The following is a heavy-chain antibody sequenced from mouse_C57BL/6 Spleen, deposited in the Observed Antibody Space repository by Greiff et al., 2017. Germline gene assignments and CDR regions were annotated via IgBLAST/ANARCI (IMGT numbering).Heavy chain of an antibody. V-gene: IGHV5-4*01. D-gene: IGHD1-1*01. CDR1: GFTFSSYA. CDR3: ARERGSSDY. J-gene: IGHJ2*01. CDR2: ISDGGSYT. Sequence: EVMLVESGGGLVKPGGSLKLSCAASGFTFSSYAMSWVRQTPEKRLEWVATISDGGSYTYYPDNVKGRFTISRDNAKNNLYLQMSNLKSEDTAMYYCARERGSSDYWGQGTTLTVSS.